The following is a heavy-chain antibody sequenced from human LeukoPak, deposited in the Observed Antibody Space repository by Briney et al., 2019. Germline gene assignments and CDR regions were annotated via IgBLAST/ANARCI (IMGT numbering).Heavy chain of an antibody. Sequence: SVKVSCKASGGTFSSYAISWVRQAPGQGLEWMGRIIPILGIANYAQKFQGRVTITADKSTSTAYMELSSLRSEDTAVYYCARAQASYYYDSSGYYFDYWGRGTLVTVSS. CDR1: GGTFSSYA. CDR3: ARAQASYYYDSSGYYFDY. D-gene: IGHD3-22*01. CDR2: IIPILGIA. V-gene: IGHV1-69*04. J-gene: IGHJ4*02.